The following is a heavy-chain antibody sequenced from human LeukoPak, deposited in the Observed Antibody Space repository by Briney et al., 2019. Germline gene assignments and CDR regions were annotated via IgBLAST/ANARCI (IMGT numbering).Heavy chain of an antibody. D-gene: IGHD3-22*01. V-gene: IGHV4-39*07. Sequence: PSETLSLTCTVSGGSISSSIYYWGWLRQPPGKGLEWIATIYYTGRTYYSPSLEIRVTISVDTSKNQFSLKLSSVTAADTAVYYCARVYDSSGYGEYYFDYWGQGTLVTVSS. J-gene: IGHJ4*02. CDR1: GGSISSSIYY. CDR3: ARVYDSSGYGEYYFDY. CDR2: IYYTGRT.